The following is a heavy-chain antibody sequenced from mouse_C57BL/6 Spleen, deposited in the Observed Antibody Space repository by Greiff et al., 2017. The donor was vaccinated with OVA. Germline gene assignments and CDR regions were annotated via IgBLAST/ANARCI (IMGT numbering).Heavy chain of an antibody. D-gene: IGHD1-1*01. CDR3: ARIYGSSYWYFDV. J-gene: IGHJ1*03. CDR2: IYPVRGSP. CDR1: GYTFTSYW. Sequence: QVQLQQPGAELVKPGASVKMSCKASGYTFTSYWITWVKQRPGQGLEWIGDIYPVRGSPTYNAQFTSQATLTVDTSSSTAYMQLSSLTAEDSAVYYCARIYGSSYWYFDVWGTGTTVTVSS. V-gene: IGHV1-55*01.